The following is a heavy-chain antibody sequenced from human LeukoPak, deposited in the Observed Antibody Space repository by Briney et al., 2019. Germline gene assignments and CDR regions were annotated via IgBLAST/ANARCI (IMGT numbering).Heavy chain of an antibody. Sequence: GGSLRLSCAASGFTFSSYAMSWVRQAPGKGLEWVSAISGSGGRTYYADSVKGRFTISRDNSKNTLYLQVNSLRAEDTAAYYCAKSGMITFGGVIVSPLGYFDYWGQGTLVTVSS. CDR2: ISGSGGRT. J-gene: IGHJ4*02. CDR1: GFTFSSYA. D-gene: IGHD3-16*02. V-gene: IGHV3-23*01. CDR3: AKSGMITFGGVIVSPLGYFDY.